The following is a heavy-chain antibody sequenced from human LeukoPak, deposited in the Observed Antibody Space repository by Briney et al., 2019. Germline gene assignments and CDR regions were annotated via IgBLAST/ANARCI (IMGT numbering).Heavy chain of an antibody. D-gene: IGHD1-7*01. CDR3: ARGGTGTMFD. CDR1: GFTFSIYG. V-gene: IGHV3-48*01. J-gene: IGHJ4*02. CDR2: ISSTSSTI. Sequence: GGSLRLSCAASGFTFSIYGMNWVRQAPGKGLEWVSYISSTSSTIYYADSVKGRFTTSRDNAKNSLYLQMDSLRAEDTAVYYCARGGTGTMFDWGQGTLVTVSS.